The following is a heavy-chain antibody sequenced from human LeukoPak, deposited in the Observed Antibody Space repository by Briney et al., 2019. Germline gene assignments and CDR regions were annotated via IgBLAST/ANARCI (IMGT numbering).Heavy chain of an antibody. J-gene: IGHJ4*02. D-gene: IGHD1/OR15-1a*01. Sequence: PGGSLRLSCAASGFTFSTYWMSWVRQAPGKGLEWVANIKQDGSEKYYVDSVKGRFTISRDNAKNSLYLQMNSLRAEDTAVYYCARVKGTGTNDYWGQGTLVTLSS. CDR3: ARVKGTGTNDY. V-gene: IGHV3-7*01. CDR1: GFTFSTYW. CDR2: IKQDGSEK.